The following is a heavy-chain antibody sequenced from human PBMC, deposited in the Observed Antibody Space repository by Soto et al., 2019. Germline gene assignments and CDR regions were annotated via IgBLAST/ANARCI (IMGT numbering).Heavy chain of an antibody. CDR2: INPSGGST. CDR1: GYTFTNYH. J-gene: IGHJ6*02. V-gene: IGHV1-46*01. Sequence: GASVKVSCKASGYTFTNYHMHWVRQAPGQGFEWMGIINPSGGSTTYAQKFQGRVTMTSDTSTSTVYMELSSLRFDDTAVYYCARGAFGVTKYGIDVWGQGTTVTVSS. CDR3: ARGAFGVTKYGIDV. D-gene: IGHD4-17*01.